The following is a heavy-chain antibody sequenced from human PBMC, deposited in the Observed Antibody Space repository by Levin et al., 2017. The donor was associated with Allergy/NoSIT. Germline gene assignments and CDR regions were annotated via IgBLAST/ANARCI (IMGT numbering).Heavy chain of an antibody. D-gene: IGHD1-26*01. J-gene: IGHJ4*02. V-gene: IGHV3-23*01. CDR1: GFTFSSYA. CDR3: AKDPTFGGSYWGGVHY. Sequence: GESLKISCAASGFTFSSYAMNWVRQAPGKGLEWVSVVSGSGGSTYYADSVKGRFTISRDNSKNTLYLQMSSLRAEDTAVYYCAKDPTFGGSYWGGVHYWGQGTLVTVSS. CDR2: VSGSGGST.